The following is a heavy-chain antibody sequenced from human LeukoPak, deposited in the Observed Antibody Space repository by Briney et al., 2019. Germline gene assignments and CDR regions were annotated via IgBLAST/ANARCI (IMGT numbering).Heavy chain of an antibody. CDR1: GFTFNNYG. CDR3: AKARSGPNDAFDI. Sequence: PGGSLRLSCAASGFTFNNYGMHWVRQAPGKGLEWVTFIRYDGSNKYYVDSVKGRFTISRDNSKNTMYLQMSSLRTEDTAVYYCAKARSGPNDAFDIWGQGTMVTVSS. J-gene: IGHJ3*02. V-gene: IGHV3-30*02. D-gene: IGHD5-12*01. CDR2: IRYDGSNK.